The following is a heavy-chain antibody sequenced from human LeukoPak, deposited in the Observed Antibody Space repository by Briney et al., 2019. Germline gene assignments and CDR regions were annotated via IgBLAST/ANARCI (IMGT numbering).Heavy chain of an antibody. D-gene: IGHD3-9*01. J-gene: IGHJ4*02. Sequence: ASVKVSCKVSGYTLTELSMHWVRQAPGQGLEWMGWINPNSGGTNYAQKFQGRVTMTRDTSISTAYMELSRLRSDDTAVYYCAREYYDILTGYYGGLDYWGQGTLVTVSS. V-gene: IGHV1-2*02. CDR2: INPNSGGT. CDR1: GYTLTELS. CDR3: AREYYDILTGYYGGLDY.